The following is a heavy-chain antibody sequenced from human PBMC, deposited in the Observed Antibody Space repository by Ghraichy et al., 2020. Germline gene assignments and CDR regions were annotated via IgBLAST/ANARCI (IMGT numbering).Heavy chain of an antibody. V-gene: IGHV6-1*01. D-gene: IGHD2-2*01. Sequence: LSLTCAISGDSVSSNSAAWNWIRQSPSRGLEWLGRTYYRSKWYNDYAVSVKSRITINPDTSKNQFSLQLNSVTPEDTAVYYCAKEVVVPAVFHHYYYYGMDVWGQGTTVTVSS. CDR3: AKEVVVPAVFHHYYYYGMDV. J-gene: IGHJ6*02. CDR1: GDSVSSNSAA. CDR2: TYYRSKWYN.